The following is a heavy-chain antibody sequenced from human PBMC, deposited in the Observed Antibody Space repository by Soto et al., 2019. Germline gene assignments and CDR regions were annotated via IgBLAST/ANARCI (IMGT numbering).Heavy chain of an antibody. Sequence: PGGSLRLSCAASGFTFSSYAMSWVCLAPGKGLEWVSGITGSGAITYYTDSVKGRFTISRDNSKNTLYLQMHSLRAEDTAVYYCARDVWETTSMYYGLDVWGLGTTVTVSS. D-gene: IGHD1-26*01. V-gene: IGHV3-23*01. J-gene: IGHJ6*02. CDR1: GFTFSSYA. CDR2: ITGSGAIT. CDR3: ARDVWETTSMYYGLDV.